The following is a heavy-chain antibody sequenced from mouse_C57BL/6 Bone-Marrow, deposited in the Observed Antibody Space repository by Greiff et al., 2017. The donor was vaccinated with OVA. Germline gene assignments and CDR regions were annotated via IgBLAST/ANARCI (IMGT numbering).Heavy chain of an antibody. D-gene: IGHD2-3*01. CDR2: IYPGDGDT. Sequence: VMLVESGPELVKPGASVKISCKASGYAFSSSWMNWVKQRPGKGLEWIGRIYPGDGDTNYNGKFEGKATLTADKSSSTAYMQLSSRTSEDSSVYFCARHEDGYYASYFDYWGQGTTLTVSS. CDR3: ARHEDGYYASYFDY. J-gene: IGHJ2*01. CDR1: GYAFSSSW. V-gene: IGHV1-82*01.